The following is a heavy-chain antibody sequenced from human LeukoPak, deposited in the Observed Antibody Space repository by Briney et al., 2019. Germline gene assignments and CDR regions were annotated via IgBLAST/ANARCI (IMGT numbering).Heavy chain of an antibody. Sequence: PGGSLRLSCAASGFTFSSYGMHWVRQAPGKGLEWVAFIRYDGSNKYYADSVKGRFTISRDNSKNTLYLQMNSLRAEDTAVYYCAKDASLPYYDILSPHAFDIWGQGTMVTVSS. J-gene: IGHJ3*02. CDR1: GFTFSSYG. CDR2: IRYDGSNK. V-gene: IGHV3-30*02. CDR3: AKDASLPYYDILSPHAFDI. D-gene: IGHD3-9*01.